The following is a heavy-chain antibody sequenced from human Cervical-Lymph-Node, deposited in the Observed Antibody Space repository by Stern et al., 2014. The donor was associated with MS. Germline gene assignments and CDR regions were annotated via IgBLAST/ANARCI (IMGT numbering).Heavy chain of an antibody. CDR2: IYPGDSDT. Sequence: EVQLVQSGAEVKKPGESLKISCKGSGYNFTNYWIGWVRQMPGKGLEWMGIIYPGDSDTRYSPSFQGQVTISADKSISPAYLQWSSLKASDTAMYYCARKLCSGGSCYSLDYWGQGTLVTVSS. CDR3: ARKLCSGGSCYSLDY. V-gene: IGHV5-51*01. D-gene: IGHD2-15*01. CDR1: GYNFTNYW. J-gene: IGHJ4*02.